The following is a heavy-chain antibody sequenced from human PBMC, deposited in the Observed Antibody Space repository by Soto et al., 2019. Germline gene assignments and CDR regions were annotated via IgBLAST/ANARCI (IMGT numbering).Heavy chain of an antibody. CDR3: AHRLVNGDGWFGP. CDR1: GFSLTTTGVV. CDR2: IYWDDDE. Sequence: QITLEESGPTLVKPTQTLTLTCTFSGFSLTTTGVVVAWIRQPPGKALEWLALIYWDDDERYSPSLKSRLTISKDTSKNLVVLTMTNVDPVDTATYYCAHRLVNGDGWFGPWGQGTLVTVSS. V-gene: IGHV2-5*02. J-gene: IGHJ5*02. D-gene: IGHD1-26*01.